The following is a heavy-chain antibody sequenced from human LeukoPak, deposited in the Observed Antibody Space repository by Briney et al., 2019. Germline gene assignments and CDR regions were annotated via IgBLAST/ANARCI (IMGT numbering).Heavy chain of an antibody. D-gene: IGHD2-21*01. CDR3: ARADRLHGGPYLIGP. V-gene: IGHV1-2*02. CDR1: GYSFTDYY. J-gene: IGHJ5*02. Sequence: GASVKVSCKTSGYSFTDYYMHWVRQAPGQGLEWMEWINPNSGGTSSAQKFQGRVTMTRDTSITTVYMEVSWLTSDDTAIYYCARADRLHGGPYLIGPWGQGTLVTVSS. CDR2: INPNSGGT.